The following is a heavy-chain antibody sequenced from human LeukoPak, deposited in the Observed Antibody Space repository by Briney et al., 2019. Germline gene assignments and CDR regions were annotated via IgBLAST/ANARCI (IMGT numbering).Heavy chain of an antibody. CDR1: GGSFSGYY. J-gene: IGHJ4*02. V-gene: IGHV4-34*01. D-gene: IGHD6-13*01. CDR3: ASRGYSSSCGY. Sequence: PSETLSLTCAVYGGSFSGYYWSLIRRPPGKGLEWIGEINHSGSTNYNPSLKSRVTISVDTSKNQFSLKLSSVTAADTAVYYCASRGYSSSCGYWGQGTLVTVSS. CDR2: INHSGST.